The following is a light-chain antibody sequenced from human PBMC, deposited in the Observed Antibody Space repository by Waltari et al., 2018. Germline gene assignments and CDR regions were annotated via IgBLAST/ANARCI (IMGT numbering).Light chain of an antibody. V-gene: IGLV2-14*01. J-gene: IGLJ1*01. CDR1: SRDIGAYKF. CDR3: IAYTTTDVNV. Sequence: QSALTQHASVSGSPGPSITLSCTGTSRDIGAYKFVSWYQQHPGKAPKLIIYEVIHRPSGVSHRFSGSKSGDTASLTISGLQPDDEADYYCIAYTTTDVNVFGTGTKVTVL. CDR2: EVI.